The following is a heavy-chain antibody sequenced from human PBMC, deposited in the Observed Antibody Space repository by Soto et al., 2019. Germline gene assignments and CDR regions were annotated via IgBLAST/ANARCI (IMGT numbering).Heavy chain of an antibody. CDR1: GGSISSYY. Sequence: SETLSLTCTVSGGSISSYYWSWIRQPPGKGLEWIGYIYYSGSTNYNPSLKSRVTISVDTSKNQFSLKLSSVAAADTAVYYCAREIYGDHIDYWGQGTLVTSPQ. CDR3: AREIYGDHIDY. V-gene: IGHV4-59*01. D-gene: IGHD4-17*01. CDR2: IYYSGST. J-gene: IGHJ4*02.